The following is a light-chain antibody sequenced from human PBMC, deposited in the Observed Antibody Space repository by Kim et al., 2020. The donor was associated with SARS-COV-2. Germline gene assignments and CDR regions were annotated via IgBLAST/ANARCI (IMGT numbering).Light chain of an antibody. J-gene: IGLJ3*02. CDR2: DVN. Sequence: GQSISIPGTGTSSNIGSYNYVSWHQQHPGKAPKLMIYDVNKRPSGISSRFSGSKSGSTASLTISGLQAEDEADYYCSSFTTRSTLVFGGGTKVTVL. CDR3: SSFTTRSTLV. V-gene: IGLV2-14*03. CDR1: SSNIGSYNY.